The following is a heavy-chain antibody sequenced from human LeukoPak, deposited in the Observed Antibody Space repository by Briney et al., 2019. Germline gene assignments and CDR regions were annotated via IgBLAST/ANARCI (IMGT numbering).Heavy chain of an antibody. Sequence: SDTLSLTCAFYGGSFSGYYWSWIRQPPGKGLEWIGEINHSGSTNYYPSLKSRVTISVDTSKNQFSLKLSSVTAADTAVYYCARDRKGSYYYYYGMDVWGQGTTVTVSS. CDR2: INHSGST. V-gene: IGHV4-34*01. CDR1: GGSFSGYY. CDR3: ARDRKGSYYYYYGMDV. J-gene: IGHJ6*02.